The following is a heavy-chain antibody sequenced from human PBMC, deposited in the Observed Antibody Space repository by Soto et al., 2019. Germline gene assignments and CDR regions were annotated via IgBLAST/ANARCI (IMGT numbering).Heavy chain of an antibody. CDR2: IYPGDSDT. Sequence: GESLKISCKGSGYSFTSYWIGWVRQMPGKGLEWMGIIYPGDSDTRYSPSFQGQVTISADKSISTAYLQWSSLKASETAMYYCARLISVGRWLQLGALDYWGQGTLVTVSS. J-gene: IGHJ4*02. D-gene: IGHD5-12*01. CDR1: GYSFTSYW. V-gene: IGHV5-51*01. CDR3: ARLISVGRWLQLGALDY.